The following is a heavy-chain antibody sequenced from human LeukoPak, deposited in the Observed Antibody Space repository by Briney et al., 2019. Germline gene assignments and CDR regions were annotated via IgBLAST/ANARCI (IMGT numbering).Heavy chain of an antibody. J-gene: IGHJ4*02. CDR3: ARGNYCSGGSCYDGAFDY. CDR1: GYTFTGYY. D-gene: IGHD2-15*01. CDR2: INPNSGGT. V-gene: IGHV1-2*02. Sequence: ASVKVSCKASGYTFTGYYMHWVRQAPGHGLEWMGWINPNSGGTNYAQKFEGRVTMTRDTSISTAYMELSRLRSDDTAVYYCARGNYCSGGSCYDGAFDYWGQGTLVTVSS.